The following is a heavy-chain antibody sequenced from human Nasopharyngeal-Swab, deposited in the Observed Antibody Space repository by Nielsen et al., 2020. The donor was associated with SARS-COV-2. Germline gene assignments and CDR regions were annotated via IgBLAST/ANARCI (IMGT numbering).Heavy chain of an antibody. CDR3: ARDTSMVRGVIITGDDY. J-gene: IGHJ4*02. CDR1: GYTFTSYG. D-gene: IGHD3-10*01. V-gene: IGHV1-18*01. Sequence: ASVKVSCKASGYTFTSYGISWVRQAPGQGLEWMGWISAYNGNTNYAQKFQGRVTMTRDTSTSTVYMELSSLRSEDTAVYYCARDTSMVRGVIITGDDYWGQGTLVTVSS. CDR2: ISAYNGNT.